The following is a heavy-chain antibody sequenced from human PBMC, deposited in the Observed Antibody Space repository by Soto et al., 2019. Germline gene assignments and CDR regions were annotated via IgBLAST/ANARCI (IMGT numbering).Heavy chain of an antibody. V-gene: IGHV3-30*18. CDR2: VSYDGTNK. J-gene: IGHJ4*02. D-gene: IGHD3-10*01. Sequence: PGGSLRLSCAASGFSFSTYGMHWARQAPGKGLDWVAVVSYDGTNKDYADSVKGRFTVSRDNSKNTVYLQMNSLRDEDTAVYYCAKVGYGSFDYWGQGTLVTAPQ. CDR1: GFSFSTYG. CDR3: AKVGYGSFDY.